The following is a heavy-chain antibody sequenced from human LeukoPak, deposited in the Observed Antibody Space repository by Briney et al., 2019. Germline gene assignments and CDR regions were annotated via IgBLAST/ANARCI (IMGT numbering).Heavy chain of an antibody. CDR3: ARAHPAVRWIQLWSQTLFDY. Sequence: PSETLSLTCAVYGGSCSGYYWSWIRQPPRKGLEWIGEISDSGSTNYNPSLKSRVTISVDTSKNQFSLKLSSVTAADTAVYYCARAHPAVRWIQLWSQTLFDYWGQGTLVTVSS. J-gene: IGHJ4*02. D-gene: IGHD5-18*01. CDR2: ISDSGST. CDR1: GGSCSGYY. V-gene: IGHV4-34*01.